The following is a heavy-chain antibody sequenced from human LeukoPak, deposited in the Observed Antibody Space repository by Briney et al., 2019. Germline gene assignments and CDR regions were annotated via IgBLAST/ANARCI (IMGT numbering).Heavy chain of an antibody. CDR2: ISGSGAST. Sequence: PGGSLRLSCAASGFTFSSYAMSWARQAPGKGLEWVSAISGSGASTYYADSVKGRFTISRDNSKNTLYLQMNSLRAEDTAVYYCAKDGISGPAAIPSFYFDYWGQGTLVTVSS. J-gene: IGHJ4*02. CDR1: GFTFSSYA. D-gene: IGHD2-2*01. CDR3: AKDGISGPAAIPSFYFDY. V-gene: IGHV3-23*01.